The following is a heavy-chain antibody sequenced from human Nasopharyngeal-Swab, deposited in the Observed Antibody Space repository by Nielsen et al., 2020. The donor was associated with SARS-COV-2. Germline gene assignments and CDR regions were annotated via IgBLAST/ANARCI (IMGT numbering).Heavy chain of an antibody. Sequence: GGSLRLSCAASGFTFSSYNMNWVRQAPGKGLEWVSYISSSSSTIYYADSVKGRFTISRDNAKNSLYLQMNSLGDEDTAVYYCARDLSEYSSGWSEYFQHWGQGTLVTVSS. J-gene: IGHJ1*01. D-gene: IGHD6-19*01. CDR3: ARDLSEYSSGWSEYFQH. CDR1: GFTFSSYN. V-gene: IGHV3-48*02. CDR2: ISSSSSTI.